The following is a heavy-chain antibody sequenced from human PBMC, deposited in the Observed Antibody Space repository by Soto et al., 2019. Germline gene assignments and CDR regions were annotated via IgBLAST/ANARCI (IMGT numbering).Heavy chain of an antibody. CDR1: GYTFTSHA. Sequence: QVQLVQSGAEVKKPGASVQVSCKASGYTFTSHAISWVRQAPGQGLEWLGWISDYNRDTNYAQSVQGRVTMTIDTSTSTVYMELRSLRSDDTAVYYCARSGGSSGWVDPEEYWGQGTRVTVSS. V-gene: IGHV1-18*01. J-gene: IGHJ4*02. D-gene: IGHD6-19*01. CDR3: ARSGGSSGWVDPEEY. CDR2: ISDYNRDT.